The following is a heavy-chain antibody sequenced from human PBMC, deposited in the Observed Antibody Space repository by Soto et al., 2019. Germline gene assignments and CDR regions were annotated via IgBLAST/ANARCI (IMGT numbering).Heavy chain of an antibody. V-gene: IGHV5-51*01. J-gene: IGHJ6*03. Sequence: GESLKISCKGSGYSFTSYWIGWVRQMPGKGLEWMGIIYPGDSDTRYSPSFQGQVTISADKSISTAYLQWSSLKASDTAMYYCARHVETADNYYYYMDVWGKGTTVTVSS. CDR1: GYSFTSYW. CDR3: ARHVETADNYYYYMDV. CDR2: IYPGDSDT.